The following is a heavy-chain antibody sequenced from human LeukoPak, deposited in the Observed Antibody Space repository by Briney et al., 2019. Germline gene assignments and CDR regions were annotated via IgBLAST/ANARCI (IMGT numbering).Heavy chain of an antibody. Sequence: SETLSLTCTVSGGSISSYYWSWIRQPPGKGLEWIGYIYYSGSTNYNPSLKSRVTMSLDTSKNQFSLKLTSVTDADTAVYYCATSYYGSSPNWFDPWGQGTLVTVSS. CDR1: GGSISSYY. D-gene: IGHD3-22*01. V-gene: IGHV4-59*01. CDR2: IYYSGST. CDR3: ATSYYGSSPNWFDP. J-gene: IGHJ5*02.